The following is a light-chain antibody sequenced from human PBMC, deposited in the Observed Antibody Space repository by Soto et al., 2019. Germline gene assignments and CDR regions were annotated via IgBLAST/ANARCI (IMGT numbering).Light chain of an antibody. CDR3: HQYGSSPT. CDR2: GTS. CDR1: QSLSSSY. Sequence: EIVLTQSPGTLSLSPGERATLSCRASQSLSSSYLAWYQQKPGQAPRLLIYGTSSRATGIPDRFSGSGSGTYFTLIISRLEPEDCAVYYCHQYGSSPTFGQGTKVEIK. V-gene: IGKV3-20*01. J-gene: IGKJ1*01.